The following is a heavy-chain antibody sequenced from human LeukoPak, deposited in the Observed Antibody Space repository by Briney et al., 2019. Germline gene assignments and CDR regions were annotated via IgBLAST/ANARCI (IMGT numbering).Heavy chain of an antibody. Sequence: AGGSLRLSCAASGFTFSSYAMSWVRQAPGKGLEWVSAISGSGGSTYYADSVKGRFTISRDNSKNTLYLQMNSLRAEDTAVYYCAKVYVAGALSGYFDYWGQGTLVTVSS. CDR3: AKVYVAGALSGYFDY. D-gene: IGHD6-19*01. V-gene: IGHV3-23*01. J-gene: IGHJ4*02. CDR2: ISGSGGST. CDR1: GFTFSSYA.